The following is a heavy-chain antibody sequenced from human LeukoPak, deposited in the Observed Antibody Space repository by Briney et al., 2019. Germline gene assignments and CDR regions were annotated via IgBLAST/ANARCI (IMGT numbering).Heavy chain of an antibody. V-gene: IGHV1-18*01. Sequence: ASVKVSCKASGHTFTSYGISWVRQAPGQGLEWMGWISAYNGNTNYAQKLQGRVTMTTDTSTSTAYMELRGLRSDDTAVYYCARDEAGGEDAFDIWGQGTMVTVSS. D-gene: IGHD4-17*01. CDR2: ISAYNGNT. CDR1: GHTFTSYG. J-gene: IGHJ3*02. CDR3: ARDEAGGEDAFDI.